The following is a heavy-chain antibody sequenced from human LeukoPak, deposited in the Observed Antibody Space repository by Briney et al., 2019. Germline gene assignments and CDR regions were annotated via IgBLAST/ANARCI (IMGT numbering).Heavy chain of an antibody. Sequence: PGGSLTLSCATSGFTFSDYYMTWIRQAQGRGLEWLSYISRSGSTIYYAASVKGRFTISRDNAKNSLYLQMDSLRADDTAVYYCARASDYYDSSGTNYYYYYMDVWGNGTTVTVSS. D-gene: IGHD3-22*01. CDR2: ISRSGSTI. V-gene: IGHV3-11*01. CDR3: ARASDYYDSSGTNYYYYYMDV. J-gene: IGHJ6*03. CDR1: GFTFSDYY.